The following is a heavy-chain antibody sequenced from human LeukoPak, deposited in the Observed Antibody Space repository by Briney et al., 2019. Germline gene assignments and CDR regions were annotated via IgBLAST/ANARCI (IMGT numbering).Heavy chain of an antibody. Sequence: SETLSLTCTASGGSVSSGSYYWIWIRQPPGKGLEWIGYIYYSGSTNYNPSLKSRVTISVDTSKNQFSLKLSSVTAADTAVYYCARDHRYSSSWYYWGQGTLVTVSS. CDR1: GGSVSSGSYY. D-gene: IGHD6-13*01. CDR2: IYYSGST. J-gene: IGHJ4*02. CDR3: ARDHRYSSSWYY. V-gene: IGHV4-61*01.